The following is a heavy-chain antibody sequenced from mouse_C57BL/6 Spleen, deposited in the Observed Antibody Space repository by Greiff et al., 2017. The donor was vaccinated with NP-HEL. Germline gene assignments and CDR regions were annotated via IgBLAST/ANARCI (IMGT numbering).Heavy chain of an antibody. J-gene: IGHJ1*03. D-gene: IGHD2-1*01. CDR3: ARSEGNYLWYFDV. V-gene: IGHV1-54*01. CDR2: INPGSGGT. CDR1: GYAFTNYL. Sequence: QVQLKESGAELVRPGTSVKVSCKASGYAFTNYLIEWVKQRPGQGLEWIGVINPGSGGTNYNEKFKGKATLTADKSSSTAYMQLSSLTSEDSAVYFCARSEGNYLWYFDVWGTGTTVTVSS.